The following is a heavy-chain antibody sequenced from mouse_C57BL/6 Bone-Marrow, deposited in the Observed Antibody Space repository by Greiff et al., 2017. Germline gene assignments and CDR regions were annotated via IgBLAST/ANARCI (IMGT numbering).Heavy chain of an antibody. Sequence: QVQLQQSGAELAKPGASVKLSCKASGYTFTSYWMHWVKQRPGQGLEWIGYINPSSGYTKYNQKFKDKATLTADKSSSTAYMQLSSLTYEDSAVYYCAIGNIYYDYGGDYWGQGTTLTVSS. CDR1: GYTFTSYW. CDR2: INPSSGYT. V-gene: IGHV1-7*01. J-gene: IGHJ2*01. CDR3: AIGNIYYDYGGDY. D-gene: IGHD2-4*01.